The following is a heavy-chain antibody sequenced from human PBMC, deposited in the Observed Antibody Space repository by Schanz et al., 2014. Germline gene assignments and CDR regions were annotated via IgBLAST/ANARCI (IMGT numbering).Heavy chain of an antibody. V-gene: IGHV3-11*01. CDR2: ISDSGDST. CDR3: ASVIMVAGNHRDGRDV. D-gene: IGHD6-19*01. Sequence: QVQLVESGGGLVKPGGSLRLSCAASGLTFSDYYMSWIRQAPGKGLEWVSDISDSGDSTHYADSVKGRFTISRDNAKNSLFLQMNSLSAEDTAVYYCASVIMVAGNHRDGRDVWGKGTTVTVSS. CDR1: GLTFSDYY. J-gene: IGHJ6*04.